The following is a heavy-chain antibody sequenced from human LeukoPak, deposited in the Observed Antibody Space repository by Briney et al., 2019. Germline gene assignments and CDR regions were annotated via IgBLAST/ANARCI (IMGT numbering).Heavy chain of an antibody. J-gene: IGHJ4*02. CDR2: IIPILGIA. D-gene: IGHD6-13*01. CDR3: ARDASESSSWCDY. V-gene: IGHV1-69*04. Sequence: PSVKVAYKASGGRFSSYAIRGVRQAPGQGLEWMGRIIPILGIANYAQKFQGRVTITADKSTSTAYMELSSLRSEDTAVYYCARDASESSSWCDYWGQGTLVTVSS. CDR1: GGRFSSYA.